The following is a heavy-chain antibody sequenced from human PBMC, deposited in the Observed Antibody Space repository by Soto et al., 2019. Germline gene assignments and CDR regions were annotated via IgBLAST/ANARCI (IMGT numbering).Heavy chain of an antibody. CDR2: IYPRDSDT. CDR1: QYIFSNYW. J-gene: IGHJ4*02. V-gene: IGHV5-51*01. CDR3: ASLPYYNIYCGFDF. Sequence: PGESLKISCKGSQYIFSNYWIGWVRQMPGKDLEWLGLIYPRDSDTRYSSSFRGQVTISADKSINTAYRQWSSLEASDTAIYYCASLPYYNIYCGFDFWGQGTLVTVSS. D-gene: IGHD3-22*01.